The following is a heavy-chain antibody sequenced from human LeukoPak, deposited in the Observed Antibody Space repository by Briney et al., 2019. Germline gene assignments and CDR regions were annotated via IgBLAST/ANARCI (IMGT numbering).Heavy chain of an antibody. CDR2: IGTSSTTI. CDR3: ARDAGVVPLYYFDY. Sequence: HPGGSLRLSCAASGFTFSSYTMNWVRQPPGKGLEWVSNIGTSSTTIYYADSVKGRFTISRDNAKNSLYLQMDSLRAEDTAVYYCARDAGVVPLYYFDYWGQGTLVTVSS. D-gene: IGHD2-15*01. J-gene: IGHJ4*02. CDR1: GFTFSSYT. V-gene: IGHV3-48*01.